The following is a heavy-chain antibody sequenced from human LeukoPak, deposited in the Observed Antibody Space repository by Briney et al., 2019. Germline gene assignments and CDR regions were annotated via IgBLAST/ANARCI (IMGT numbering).Heavy chain of an antibody. CDR3: AGADPSGSYYRNY. Sequence: SETLSLTCTVSGGSISSYYWSWIRQPPGKGLEWIGYIYYSGSTNYSPSLKSRVTISVDTSKNQFSLKLSSVTAADTAVYYCAGADPSGSYYRNYWGQGTLVTVSS. D-gene: IGHD3-10*01. V-gene: IGHV4-59*01. CDR2: IYYSGST. CDR1: GGSISSYY. J-gene: IGHJ4*02.